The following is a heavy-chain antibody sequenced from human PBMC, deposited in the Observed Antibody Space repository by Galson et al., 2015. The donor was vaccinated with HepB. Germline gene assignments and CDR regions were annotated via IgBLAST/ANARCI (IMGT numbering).Heavy chain of an antibody. CDR1: GFTFSSYA. J-gene: IGHJ6*02. V-gene: IGHV3-23*01. Sequence: SLRLSCAASGFTFSSYAMSWVRQAPGKGLEWVSAISGGGGSTYYADSVKGRFTISRDNSKNTLYLQMNSLRAEDTAVYYCAKLSGGSCFSPMDVWGQGTTVTVSS. CDR3: AKLSGGSCFSPMDV. D-gene: IGHD2-15*01. CDR2: ISGGGGST.